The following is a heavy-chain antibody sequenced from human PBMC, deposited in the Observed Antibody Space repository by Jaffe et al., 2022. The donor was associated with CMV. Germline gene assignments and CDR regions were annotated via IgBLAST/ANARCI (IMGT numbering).Heavy chain of an antibody. CDR1: GFTFSSYG. J-gene: IGHJ4*02. Sequence: QVQLVESGGGVVQPGRSLRLSCAASGFTFSSYGMHWVRQAPGKGLEWVAVIWYDGSNKYYADSVKGRFTISRDNSKNTLYLQMNSLRAEDTAVYYCARDEIGWELLPHYWGQGTLVTVSS. D-gene: IGHD1-26*01. V-gene: IGHV3-33*08. CDR3: ARDEIGWELLPHY. CDR2: IWYDGSNK.